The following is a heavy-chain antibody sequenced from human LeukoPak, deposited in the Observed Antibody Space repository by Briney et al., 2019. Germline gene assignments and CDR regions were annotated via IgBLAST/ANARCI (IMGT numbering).Heavy chain of an antibody. CDR3: ARDKIEGPTHFDF. CDR2: IKQDGSEE. CDR1: GFTFSNYW. V-gene: IGHV3-7*01. J-gene: IGHJ4*02. Sequence: PGGSLRLSCAASGFTFSNYWMSWVRQAPGKGLEWVANIKQDGSEEYYVASVKGRFTISRDNAKNSLYLQMSSLRDEDTALYYCARDKIEGPTHFDFWGQGTLVTVSS. D-gene: IGHD1-26*01.